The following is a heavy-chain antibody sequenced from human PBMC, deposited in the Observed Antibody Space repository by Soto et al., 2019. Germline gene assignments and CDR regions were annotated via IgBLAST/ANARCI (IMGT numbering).Heavy chain of an antibody. CDR2: IYYSGST. Sequence: PSETLSLTCTVSGGSISSYYWSWIRQPPGKGLEWIGYIYYSGSTNYNPSLKSRVTISVDTSKNQFSLKLSSVTAADTAVYYCARGPYYYDSSGYYYFDDWGQGTLVTVSS. V-gene: IGHV4-59*01. CDR3: ARGPYYYDSSGYYYFDD. CDR1: GGSISSYY. D-gene: IGHD3-22*01. J-gene: IGHJ4*02.